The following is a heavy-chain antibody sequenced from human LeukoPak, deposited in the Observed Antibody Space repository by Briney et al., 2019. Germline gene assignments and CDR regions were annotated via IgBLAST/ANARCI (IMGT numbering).Heavy chain of an antibody. J-gene: IGHJ4*02. CDR1: GFTFSSYA. Sequence: SGGSLRLSCAASGFTFSSYAMSWVRQAPEKGLEWVSAISGSGGSTYYADSVKGRFTISRDNSKNTLYLQMNSLRAEDTAVYYCAKVPTYVPAAPHMVEYYFDYWGRGTLVTVSS. CDR3: AKVPTYVPAAPHMVEYYFDY. D-gene: IGHD2-2*01. CDR2: ISGSGGST. V-gene: IGHV3-23*01.